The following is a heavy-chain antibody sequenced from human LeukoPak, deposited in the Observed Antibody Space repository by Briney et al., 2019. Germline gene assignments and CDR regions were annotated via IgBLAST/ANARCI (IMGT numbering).Heavy chain of an antibody. V-gene: IGHV3-23*01. CDR3: AREASGWYDYGDYGSYFDY. Sequence: PGGSLRLSCAASGFTFSSSAMSWVRQVPGKGLEWVSGISASGGSTSYADSVRGRFTISRDNSKNTLYLQMNSLRAEDTAVYYCAREASGWYDYGDYGSYFDYWGQGTLVTVSS. CDR1: GFTFSSSA. J-gene: IGHJ4*02. CDR2: ISASGGST. D-gene: IGHD4-17*01.